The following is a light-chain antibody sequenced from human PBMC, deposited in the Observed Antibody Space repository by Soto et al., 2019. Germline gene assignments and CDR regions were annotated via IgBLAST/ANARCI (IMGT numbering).Light chain of an antibody. CDR1: SSDVGGYNY. V-gene: IGLV2-14*01. J-gene: IGLJ3*02. Sequence: QSALTQPASVSGSPGQSITISCTGTSSDVGGYNYLSWYQQHPGKAPKVMIYEVSNRPSGVSNRFSGSKSGNTASLTISGLQAEDAAEYFCSSYTASGTPVFGGGTNLTVL. CDR3: SSYTASGTPV. CDR2: EVS.